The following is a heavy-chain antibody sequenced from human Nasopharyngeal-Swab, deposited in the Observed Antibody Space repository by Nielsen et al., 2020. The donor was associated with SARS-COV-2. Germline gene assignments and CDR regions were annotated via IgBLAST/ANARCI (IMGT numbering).Heavy chain of an antibody. CDR3: ARPTTLGYYYGMDV. D-gene: IGHD1-14*01. CDR2: INHSGST. Sequence: WIRQPPGKGLEWIGEINHSGSTNYNPSLKSRVTTSVDTSKNQFSLKLSSVTAADTAVYYCARPTTLGYYYGMDVWGQGTTVTVSS. J-gene: IGHJ6*02. V-gene: IGHV4-34*01.